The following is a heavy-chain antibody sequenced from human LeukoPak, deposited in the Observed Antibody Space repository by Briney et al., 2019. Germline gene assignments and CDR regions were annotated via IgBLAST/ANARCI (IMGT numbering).Heavy chain of an antibody. V-gene: IGHV3-11*01. CDR1: GFTFSSYA. CDR3: AKDKVVPSYYYIDV. Sequence: GGSLRLSCAASGFTFSSYAMSWIRQAPGKGLEWVSYISSSGSTIYYADSVKGRFTISRDNAKNSLYLQMNSLRAEDTAVYYCAKDKVVPSYYYIDVWGKGTTVTVSS. CDR2: ISSSGSTI. J-gene: IGHJ6*03. D-gene: IGHD2-2*01.